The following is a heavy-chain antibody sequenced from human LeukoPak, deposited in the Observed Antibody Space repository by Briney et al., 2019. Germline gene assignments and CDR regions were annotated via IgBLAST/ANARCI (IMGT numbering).Heavy chain of an antibody. CDR1: GSTFTGYY. D-gene: IGHD2-15*01. CDR3: ARKKLGRWWGLDH. V-gene: IGHV1-2*02. CDR2: INPNSGGT. Sequence: GASVKVSCKASGSTFTGYYIHWVRQAPAQGLEWMGWINPNSGGTNYARKFQGRVTMTRDTSISTAYMELSRLRSDDTAVYFCARKKLGRWWGLDHWGQGTLVTVSS. J-gene: IGHJ4*02.